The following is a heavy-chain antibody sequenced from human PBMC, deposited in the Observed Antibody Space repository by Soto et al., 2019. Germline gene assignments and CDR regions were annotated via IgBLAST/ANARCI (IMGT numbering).Heavy chain of an antibody. V-gene: IGHV3-23*01. CDR3: ASRGSGSYYDY. D-gene: IGHD1-26*01. J-gene: IGHJ4*02. CDR1: GFTFSSYA. Sequence: EVQLLESGGGLVQPGGSLRLSCAASGFTFSSYAMRWVRQAPGKGLEWVSAISGSGGSMYYADSVEGRFTISRDNSKNTLYLQMNSLRDEDTAVYYCASRGSGSYYDYWGQGTLVTVSS. CDR2: ISGSGGSM.